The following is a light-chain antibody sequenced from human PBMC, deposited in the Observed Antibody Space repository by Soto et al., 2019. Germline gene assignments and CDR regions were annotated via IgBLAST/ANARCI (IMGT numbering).Light chain of an antibody. Sequence: IQLSQSPSSLSASVGDRFTITCRASQSISSYLNWYQQKPGKAPKLLIYAASSLQSGVPSRFSGSGSGTDFTLTISSLQPEDFATYYCQQSYSTFTITFGQGTRLEIK. CDR1: QSISSY. CDR3: QQSYSTFTIT. CDR2: AAS. J-gene: IGKJ5*01. V-gene: IGKV1-39*01.